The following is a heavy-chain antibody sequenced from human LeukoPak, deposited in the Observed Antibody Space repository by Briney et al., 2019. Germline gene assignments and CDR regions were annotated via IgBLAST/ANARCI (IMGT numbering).Heavy chain of an antibody. CDR2: IQYSGST. J-gene: IGHJ4*02. V-gene: IGHV4-59*12. D-gene: IGHD6-6*01. CDR1: GGSISSYY. CDR3: ARGCLWGAARPLLNRHNRGRYFDY. Sequence: KPSETLSLTCTVSGGSISSYYWSWIRQPPGKGLEWIGYIQYSGSTNYNPSLKSRVTISVDTSKNQFSLKLSSVTAADTAVYYCARGCLWGAARPLLNRHNRGRYFDYWGQGTLVTVSS.